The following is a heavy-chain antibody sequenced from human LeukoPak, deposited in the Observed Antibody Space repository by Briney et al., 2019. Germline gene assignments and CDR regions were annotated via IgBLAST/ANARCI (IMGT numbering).Heavy chain of an antibody. Sequence: SETLSLTCTVSGGSISSSSYYWGWIRQPPGTGLEWIGSIYYSGSTYYNPSLKSRVTISVDTSKNQFSLKLSSVTAADTAVYYCARSSSQGHPTDYWGQGTLVTVSS. CDR2: IYYSGST. J-gene: IGHJ4*02. CDR1: GGSISSSSYY. D-gene: IGHD6-13*01. CDR3: ARSSSQGHPTDY. V-gene: IGHV4-39*07.